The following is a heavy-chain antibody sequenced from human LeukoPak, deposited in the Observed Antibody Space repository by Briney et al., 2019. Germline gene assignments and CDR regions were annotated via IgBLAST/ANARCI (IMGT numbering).Heavy chain of an antibody. Sequence: ASVKVSCKASGYTFTGYYMHWVRQAPGQGLEWMGWINPNSGGTNYAQKFQGRVTMTRDTSISTAYMELSRLRSDDTAVYYCARDNCSGGSCYSAAEYFQHWGQGTLVTVSS. J-gene: IGHJ1*01. CDR3: ARDNCSGGSCYSAAEYFQH. CDR2: INPNSGGT. CDR1: GYTFTGYY. D-gene: IGHD2-15*01. V-gene: IGHV1-2*02.